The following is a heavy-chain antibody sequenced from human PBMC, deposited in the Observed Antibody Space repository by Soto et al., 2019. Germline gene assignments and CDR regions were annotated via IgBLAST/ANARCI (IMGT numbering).Heavy chain of an antibody. Sequence: SETLSLTCTVSSGSISTYYWSWIRQPPGKGLEWIGYIYYTGSTNYNPSLKTRVAISMDTSKNQFSLNLSSVTAADTAVYYCARGDGGTFDYWGQGTLVTVSS. CDR3: ARGDGGTFDY. CDR1: SGSISTYY. V-gene: IGHV4-59*01. D-gene: IGHD2-15*01. CDR2: IYYTGST. J-gene: IGHJ4*02.